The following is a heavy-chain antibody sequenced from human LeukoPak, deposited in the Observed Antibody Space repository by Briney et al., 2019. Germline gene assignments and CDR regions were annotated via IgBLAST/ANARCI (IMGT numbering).Heavy chain of an antibody. J-gene: IGHJ4*02. V-gene: IGHV4-34*01. CDR3: ARGRQVMRYYYGSGSYYSLFDY. D-gene: IGHD3-10*01. CDR2: INHSGST. Sequence: SETLSLTCTVSGGSISSYYWSWIRQPPGKGLEWIGEINHSGSTNYNPSLKSRVTISVDTSKNQFSLKLSSVTAADTAAYYCARGRQVMRYYYGSGSYYSLFDYWGQGTLVTVSS. CDR1: GGSISSYY.